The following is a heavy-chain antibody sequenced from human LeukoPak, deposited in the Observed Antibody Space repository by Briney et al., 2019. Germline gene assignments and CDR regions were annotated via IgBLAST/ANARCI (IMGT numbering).Heavy chain of an antibody. J-gene: IGHJ2*01. CDR1: GFTFSSYE. CDR3: ARGGGPTTVTTFGLWYFDL. D-gene: IGHD4-17*01. CDR2: ISSSGSTI. V-gene: IGHV3-48*03. Sequence: PGGSLRLSCAASGFTFSSYEMNWVRQAPGRGLEWVSYISSSGSTIYYADSVKGRFTISRGNAKNSLYLQMNSLRAEDTAVYYCARGGGPTTVTTFGLWYFDLWGCGTLVTVSS.